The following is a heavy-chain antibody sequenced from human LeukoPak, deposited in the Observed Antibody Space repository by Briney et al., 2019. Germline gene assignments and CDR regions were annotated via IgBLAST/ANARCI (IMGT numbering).Heavy chain of an antibody. CDR1: GGSISSYY. Sequence: SETLSLTCTVSGGSISSYYWSWIRQPPGKGLEWIGSIYYSGSTYYNPSLKSRVTISVDTSKNQFSLKLSSVTAADTAVYYCARQSSRITMIVVVIPPPFFDYWGQGTLVTVSS. CDR3: ARQSSRITMIVVVIPPPFFDY. J-gene: IGHJ4*02. CDR2: IYYSGST. V-gene: IGHV4-59*05. D-gene: IGHD3-22*01.